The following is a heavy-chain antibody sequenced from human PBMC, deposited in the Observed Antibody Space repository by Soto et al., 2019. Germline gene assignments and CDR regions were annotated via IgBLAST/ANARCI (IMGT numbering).Heavy chain of an antibody. CDR1: GGSVTSGNYY. V-gene: IGHV4-61*01. J-gene: IGHJ4*02. CDR2: TYYGGST. CDR3: ARESYGDYVY. D-gene: IGHD4-17*01. Sequence: QVHLQESGPGLVKPSETLSLTCIVSGGSVTSGNYYWSWIRQPPGKGLEWMGYTYYGGSTDYNPSLKNRVTISVDTSKTQFFLTLESVTAADTAVYYCARESYGDYVYWGQGMLVSVSS.